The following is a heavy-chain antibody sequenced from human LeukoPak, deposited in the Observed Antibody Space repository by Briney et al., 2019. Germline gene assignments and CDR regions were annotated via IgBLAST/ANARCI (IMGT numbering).Heavy chain of an antibody. D-gene: IGHD3-10*02. J-gene: IGHJ6*04. V-gene: IGHV3-23*01. Sequence: GGSLRLSCAASGFTFSTYGMSWVRQAPGKGLEWVSSIGSDGGNTYYTDSVKGRFTISRDNSKNTLYLQMNSLRAEDTAVCYCAELGITMIGGVWGKGTTVTISS. CDR2: IGSDGGNT. CDR3: AELGITMIGGV. CDR1: GFTFSTYG.